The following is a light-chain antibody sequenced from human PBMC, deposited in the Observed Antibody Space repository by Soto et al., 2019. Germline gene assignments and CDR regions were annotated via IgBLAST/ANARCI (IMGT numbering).Light chain of an antibody. Sequence: QSALTQPRSVSGSPGQSVTISCTGTSTDVGGYNYVSWYQQHPGKVPKLMLYDVSKRPSGVPDRFSGSKSGITASLTISGLQAEDEADYSCCAYAGRDTLYVFGSGTKLTVL. CDR2: DVS. J-gene: IGLJ1*01. CDR3: CAYAGRDTLYV. CDR1: STDVGGYNY. V-gene: IGLV2-11*01.